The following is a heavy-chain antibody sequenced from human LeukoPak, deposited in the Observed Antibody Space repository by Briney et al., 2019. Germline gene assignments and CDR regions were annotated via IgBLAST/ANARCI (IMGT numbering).Heavy chain of an antibody. CDR1: GFTFSSYW. V-gene: IGHV3-7*04. CDR3: ARGYCGGDCYSGAFDI. Sequence: QPGGSLRLSCAASGFTFSSYWMSWVRQAPGKGLEWVANIKQDGSEKYYVDSVKGRFTISRDNAKNSLYLQMNSLRAEDTAVYYCARGYCGGDCYSGAFDIWGQGQWSPSLQ. J-gene: IGHJ3*02. D-gene: IGHD2-21*01. CDR2: IKQDGSEK.